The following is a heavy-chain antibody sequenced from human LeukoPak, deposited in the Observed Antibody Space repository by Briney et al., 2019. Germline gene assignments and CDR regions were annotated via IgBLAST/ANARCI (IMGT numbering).Heavy chain of an antibody. CDR2: ISAYDGNI. CDR3: AKDLGRYRNNYFDY. D-gene: IGHD1-26*01. CDR1: VYTFTSYG. J-gene: IGHJ4*02. V-gene: IGHV1-18*01. Sequence: ASVKVSCKSSVYTFTSYGFSWVRQAPGQGLEWMGWISAYDGNIKYAQKFQGRGTMTTDTSTSTVYMELRRLRSDDTAVYYCAKDLGRYRNNYFDYWGQGTLVTVSS.